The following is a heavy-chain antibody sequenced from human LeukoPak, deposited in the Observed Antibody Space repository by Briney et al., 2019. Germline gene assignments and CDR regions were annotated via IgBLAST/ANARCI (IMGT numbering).Heavy chain of an antibody. Sequence: GSSVKVSCKASGGTFSSYAISWVRQAPGQGLEWMGRIIPILGIANYAQKFQGRVTITADKSTSTAYTELSSLRSEDTAVYYCARVLDSNYDYWGQGTLVTVSS. J-gene: IGHJ4*02. D-gene: IGHD4-11*01. CDR2: IIPILGIA. CDR3: ARVLDSNYDY. V-gene: IGHV1-69*04. CDR1: GGTFSSYA.